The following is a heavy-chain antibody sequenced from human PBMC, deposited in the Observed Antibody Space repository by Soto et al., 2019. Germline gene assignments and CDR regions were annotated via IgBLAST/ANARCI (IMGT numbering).Heavy chain of an antibody. D-gene: IGHD3-3*01. Sequence: PGGSLRLSCAASGFTFSSYGMHWVRQAPGKGLEWVAVISHDGNNKNYADSVKGRFTISRDNSKNTLYLQMNSLRAEDTAVYYCALPSGTTIFGAYYFDCWGQGTLVTVSS. CDR3: ALPSGTTIFGAYYFDC. CDR1: GFTFSSYG. V-gene: IGHV3-30*03. CDR2: ISHDGNNK. J-gene: IGHJ4*02.